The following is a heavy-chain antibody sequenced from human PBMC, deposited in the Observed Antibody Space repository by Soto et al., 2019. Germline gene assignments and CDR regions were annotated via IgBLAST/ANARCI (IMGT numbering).Heavy chain of an antibody. V-gene: IGHV2-5*02. CDR3: AHLDIVATMPIY. J-gene: IGHJ4*02. CDR1: GFSLSTSGVG. CDR2: IYWDDDK. Sequence: QITLKESGPTLVKPTQTLTLTCTFSGFSLSTSGVGVGWIRQPPGKALEWLALIYWDDDKRYSPSLKSRLTITKDTSKNQLVLTMTNMDPVDTATYYCAHLDIVATMPIYWGQGTLVTVSS. D-gene: IGHD5-12*01.